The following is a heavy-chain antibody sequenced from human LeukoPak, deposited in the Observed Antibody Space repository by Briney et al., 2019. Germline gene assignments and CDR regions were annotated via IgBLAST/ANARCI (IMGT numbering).Heavy chain of an antibody. CDR1: GFTFSSYA. J-gene: IGHJ6*02. Sequence: GRSLRLTCAASGFTFSSYAMHWVRKAPGKGLEWVAVISYDGSNKYYADSVKGRFTISRDNSKNTLYLQMNSLRAEDTAVYYCARDVTTTTGMDVWGQGTTVTVSS. CDR2: ISYDGSNK. CDR3: ARDVTTTTGMDV. D-gene: IGHD1-1*01. V-gene: IGHV3-30-3*01.